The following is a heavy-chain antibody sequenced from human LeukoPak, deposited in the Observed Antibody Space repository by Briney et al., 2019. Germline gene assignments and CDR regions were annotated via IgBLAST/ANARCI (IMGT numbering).Heavy chain of an antibody. J-gene: IGHJ4*02. D-gene: IGHD3-10*01. CDR3: ARGSVRGVIKFRYYFDY. V-gene: IGHV4-34*01. Sequence: SETLSLTCAVYGGSFSGYYWSWIRQAPGKGLEWIGEINHSGSTNYNPSLKSRVTISVDTSKNQFSLKLSSVTAADTAVYYCARGSVRGVIKFRYYFDYWGQGTLVTVSS. CDR1: GGSFSGYY. CDR2: INHSGST.